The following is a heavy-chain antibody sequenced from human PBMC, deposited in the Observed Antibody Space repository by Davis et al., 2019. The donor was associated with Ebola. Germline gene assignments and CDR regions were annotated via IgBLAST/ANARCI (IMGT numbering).Heavy chain of an antibody. Sequence: GESLKISCKGSGYSFTSYWIGWVRQMPGKGLEWMGIIYPGDSDTRYSTSFQGQVTISADKSISTAYLQWSSLKASNTAMYYCARLPGSRAVAGTRHYYYYYYGMDVWGQGTTVTVSS. CDR1: GYSFTSYW. J-gene: IGHJ6*02. V-gene: IGHV5-51*01. CDR2: IYPGDSDT. CDR3: ARLPGSRAVAGTRHYYYYYYGMDV. D-gene: IGHD6-19*01.